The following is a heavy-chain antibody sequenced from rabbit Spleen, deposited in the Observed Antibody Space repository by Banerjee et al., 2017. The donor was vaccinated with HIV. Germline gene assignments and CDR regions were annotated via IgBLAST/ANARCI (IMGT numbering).Heavy chain of an antibody. CDR2: AYGGSSGNT. CDR1: GFSFNDRDV. D-gene: IGHD8-1*01. Sequence: QEQLEESGGGLVKPEGSLTLTCKASGFSFNDRDVMCWVRQAPGKGLEWIACAYGGSSGNTYSATWAKGRFTVSKTASTTVTLQMTSLTAADTATYFCARDTGSSFSSYGMDLWGPGTLVTVS. V-gene: IGHV1S45*01. J-gene: IGHJ6*01. CDR3: ARDTGSSFSSYGMDL.